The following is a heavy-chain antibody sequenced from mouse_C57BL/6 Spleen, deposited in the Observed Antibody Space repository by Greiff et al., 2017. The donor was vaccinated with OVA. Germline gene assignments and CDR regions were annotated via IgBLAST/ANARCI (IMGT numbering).Heavy chain of an antibody. Sequence: QVQLQQSGAELMKPGASVKLSCKATGYTFTGYWIEWVKQRPGHGLEWIGEILPGSGSTNYNEKFKGKATFTADTSSNTAYMQHSSLTTEDSDLYYGARGGVITTVVEDWYFDVWGTGTTVTVSS. V-gene: IGHV1-9*01. CDR3: ARGGVITTVVEDWYFDV. CDR2: ILPGSGST. CDR1: GYTFTGYW. D-gene: IGHD1-1*01. J-gene: IGHJ1*03.